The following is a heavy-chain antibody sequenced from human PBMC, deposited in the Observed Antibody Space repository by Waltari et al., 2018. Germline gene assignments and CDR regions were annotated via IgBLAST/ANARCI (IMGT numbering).Heavy chain of an antibody. CDR1: GYIFSNYG. CDR2: ISGYNGDG. D-gene: IGHD3-16*01. Sequence: QLVQSGAEVKKPGASVKVSCKGSGYIFSNYGVTWVRQAPGQGLEWMGWISGYNGDGKYEGKFEGRVTMTRETATGTAYMEIRGLRSDDTAVYFCARDDVDSSAFGGFWGQGTQVTVSS. J-gene: IGHJ4*02. CDR3: ARDDVDSSAFGGF. V-gene: IGHV1-18*01.